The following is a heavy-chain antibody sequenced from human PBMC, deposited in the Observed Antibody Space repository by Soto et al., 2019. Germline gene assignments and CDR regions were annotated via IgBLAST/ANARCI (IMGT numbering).Heavy chain of an antibody. CDR3: ARPPGYISDWYYFDL. V-gene: IGHV1-2*02. CDR2: ISPKSGGS. Sequence: ASVKVSCKASGYTFINYYMHWVRQAPGQGFEWMGRISPKSGGSNYAQKFQDSDSMTCDTPLKPAYLEVSSLMSPDTAVYYCARPPGYISDWYYFDLWGQGTQVTVSS. D-gene: IGHD3-9*01. CDR1: GYTFINYY. J-gene: IGHJ4*02.